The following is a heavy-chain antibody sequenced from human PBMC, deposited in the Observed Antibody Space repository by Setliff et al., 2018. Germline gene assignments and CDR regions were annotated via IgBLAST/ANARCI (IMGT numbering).Heavy chain of an antibody. CDR2: INPSGGST. Sequence: ASVKVSCKASGYTFTSYYMHWVRQAPGQGLEWMGIINPSGGSTSYAQKFQGRVTMTRDTSTSTVYMELSSLRSEDTAVYYFAREQLVDRGFDYWGQGTLVTVSS. V-gene: IGHV1-46*01. D-gene: IGHD6-6*01. J-gene: IGHJ4*02. CDR1: GYTFTSYY. CDR3: AREQLVDRGFDY.